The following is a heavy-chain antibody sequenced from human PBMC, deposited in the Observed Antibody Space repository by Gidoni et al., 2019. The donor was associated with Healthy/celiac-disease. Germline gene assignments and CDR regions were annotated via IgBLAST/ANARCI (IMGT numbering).Heavy chain of an antibody. CDR1: GGSISSSSYY. J-gene: IGHJ4*02. CDR3: ARDPAISHYYDSSGYYFS. Sequence: QLQLQESGPGLVKPSETLSLTCTVSGGSISSSSYYWGWIRQPPGKGLEWIGSIYYSGSTYYNPSLKSRVTISVDTSKNQFSLKLSSVTAADTAVYYCARDPAISHYYDSSGYYFSWGQGTLVTVSS. V-gene: IGHV4-39*07. D-gene: IGHD3-22*01. CDR2: IYYSGST.